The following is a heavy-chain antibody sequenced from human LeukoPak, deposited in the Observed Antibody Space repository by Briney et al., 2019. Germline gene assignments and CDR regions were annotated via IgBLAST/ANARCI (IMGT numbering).Heavy chain of an antibody. D-gene: IGHD3-22*01. V-gene: IGHV1-69*06. CDR1: GGTFSSYA. CDR2: IIPIFGTA. Sequence: ASVKVSCKASGGTFSSYAISWVRQAPGQGHEWMGGIIPIFGTANYAQKFQGRVTITADKSTSTAYMELSSLRSEDTAVYYCARDRYYDSSGYYYFDYWGQGALVTVSS. J-gene: IGHJ4*02. CDR3: ARDRYYDSSGYYYFDY.